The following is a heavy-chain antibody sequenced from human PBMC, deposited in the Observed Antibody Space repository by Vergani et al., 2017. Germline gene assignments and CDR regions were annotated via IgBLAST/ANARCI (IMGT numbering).Heavy chain of an antibody. J-gene: IGHJ6*03. CDR1: GFTFSSYS. D-gene: IGHD5-24*01. Sequence: DVQLVESGGDLVQPGGSLRLSCAASGFTFSSYSMNWVRQAPGKGLEWVSAISGSGGSTYYADSVKGRFTISRDNSKNTLYLQMNSLRAEDTAVYYCAKASRWLQFNYYYYMDVWGKGTTVTVSS. V-gene: IGHV3-23*04. CDR3: AKASRWLQFNYYYYMDV. CDR2: ISGSGGST.